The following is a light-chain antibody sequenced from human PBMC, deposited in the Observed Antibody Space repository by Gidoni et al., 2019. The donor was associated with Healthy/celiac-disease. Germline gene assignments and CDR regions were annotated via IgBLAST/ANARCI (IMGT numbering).Light chain of an antibody. J-gene: IGKJ1*01. CDR3: MQALQTPVT. CDR1: QSLLHSNGYNY. CDR2: LGS. V-gene: IGKV2-28*01. Sequence: DIVMTQSLLSLPVTPGEPASISCRSSQSLLHSNGYNYLDWYLQKPGQSPQLLIYLGSNRASGVPDRFSGSGSGTDFTLKISRVEAEDVGVYYCMQALQTPVTFXXXTIVEIK.